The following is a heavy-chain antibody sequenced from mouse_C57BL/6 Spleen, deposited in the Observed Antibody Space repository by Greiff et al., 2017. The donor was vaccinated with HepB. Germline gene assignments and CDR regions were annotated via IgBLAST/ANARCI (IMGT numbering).Heavy chain of an antibody. Sequence: EVQLQQSGPELVKPGASVKISCKASGYTFTDYYMNWVKQSHGKSLEWIGDINPNNGGTSYNQKFKGKATLTVDKSSSTAYMELRSLTSEDSAVYYCARGYYYGSGFDYWGQGTTLTVSS. D-gene: IGHD1-1*01. CDR3: ARGYYYGSGFDY. CDR1: GYTFTDYY. J-gene: IGHJ2*01. V-gene: IGHV1-26*01. CDR2: INPNNGGT.